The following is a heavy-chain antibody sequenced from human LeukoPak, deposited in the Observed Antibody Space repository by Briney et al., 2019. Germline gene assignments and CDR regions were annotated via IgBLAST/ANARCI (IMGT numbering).Heavy chain of an antibody. CDR2: ISYDGSNK. J-gene: IGHJ4*02. CDR1: GFTFSSYG. V-gene: IGHV3-30*18. Sequence: GGSLRLSCAASGFTFSSYGMHWVRQAPGKGLEWVAVISYDGSNKYYADSVKGRFTISRDNSKNTLYLQMNSLRAEDTAVYYCAKGRIVGATTDYWGQGTLVTVSS. D-gene: IGHD1-26*01. CDR3: AKGRIVGATTDY.